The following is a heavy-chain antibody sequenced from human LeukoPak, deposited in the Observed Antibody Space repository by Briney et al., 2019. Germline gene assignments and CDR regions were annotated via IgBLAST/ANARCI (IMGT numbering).Heavy chain of an antibody. Sequence: GGSLRLSCAASGFIVSTNYMSWVRQAPGKWLELVSVIYSGGSTYYADSVEGRFTISRDNSKNKLYLKMHNLRAEDTAVYYCARYFYNRSGYPYYFDYWGQGTLVTVSS. J-gene: IGHJ4*02. V-gene: IGHV3-53*01. CDR2: IYSGGST. CDR1: GFIVSTNY. CDR3: ARYFYNRSGYPYYFDY. D-gene: IGHD3-22*01.